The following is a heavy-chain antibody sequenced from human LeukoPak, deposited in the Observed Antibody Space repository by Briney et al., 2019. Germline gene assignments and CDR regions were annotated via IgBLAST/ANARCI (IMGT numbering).Heavy chain of an antibody. V-gene: IGHV4-39*07. D-gene: IGHD6-19*01. CDR3: ARGLRIAVAAPKGAVAFDI. CDR2: IYYSGST. J-gene: IGHJ3*02. Sequence: SETLSLTCTVSGGSISSSSYYWGWIRQPPGKGLEWIGSIYYSGSTYYNPSLKSRVTISVDTSKNQFSLKLSSVTAADTAVYYCARGLRIAVAAPKGAVAFDIWGQGTMVTVSS. CDR1: GGSISSSSYY.